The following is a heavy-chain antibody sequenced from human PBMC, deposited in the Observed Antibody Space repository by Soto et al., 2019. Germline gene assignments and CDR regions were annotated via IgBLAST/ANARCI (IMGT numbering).Heavy chain of an antibody. Sequence: SLTMSLPCTVAGGSIGSGDDYWSWIRQPPGQKLEWIGYVYYSGTTNYNPSLKSRVTISLDMSKNQFSLRLTSVTAADTALYYCARTPAVRNAPRSRYCFGFWGQRTLVTVSS. CDR2: VYYSGTT. CDR1: GGSIGSGDDY. J-gene: IGHJ4*02. V-gene: IGHV4-61*08. CDR3: ARTPAVRNAPRSRYCFGF. D-gene: IGHD2-15*01.